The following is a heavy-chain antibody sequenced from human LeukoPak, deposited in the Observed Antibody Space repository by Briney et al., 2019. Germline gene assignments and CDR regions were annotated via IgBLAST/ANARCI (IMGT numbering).Heavy chain of an antibody. CDR3: AREARSGSLDY. CDR2: TNSDGSST. CDR1: GFTFSNYW. V-gene: IGHV3-74*01. J-gene: IGHJ4*02. Sequence: GGSLRLSCAASGFTFSNYWMDWVRQSPGKGLVWVSRTNSDGSSTIYAYSVKGRFTISRDNAKDSRYLQMNSLRAEDTALYYCAREARSGSLDYWGQGILVTVSS. D-gene: IGHD3-10*01.